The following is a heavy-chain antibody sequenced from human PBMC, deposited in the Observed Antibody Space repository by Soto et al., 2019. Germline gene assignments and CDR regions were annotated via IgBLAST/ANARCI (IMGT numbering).Heavy chain of an antibody. CDR3: ARDHLYYDSSGYPEDY. D-gene: IGHD3-22*01. J-gene: IGHJ4*02. CDR2: IIPILGIA. CDR1: GGTFSSYT. V-gene: IGHV1-69*08. Sequence: QVQLVQSGAEVKKPGSSVKVSCKASGGTFSSYTISWVRQAPGQGLEWMGRIIPILGIANYAQKFQGRVTITADKSTSTAYMELSSLRSEDTAVYYCARDHLYYDSSGYPEDYWGQGTLVTVSS.